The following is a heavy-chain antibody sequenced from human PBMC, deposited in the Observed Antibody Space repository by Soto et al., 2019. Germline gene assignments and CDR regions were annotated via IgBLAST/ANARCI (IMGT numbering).Heavy chain of an antibody. CDR1: CGSISSYY. CDR2: IYYSGST. D-gene: IGHD3-16*02. J-gene: IGHJ6*02. CDR3: ARTYSISYSRYPVYYGMDV. V-gene: IGHV4-59*01. Sequence: SETLSLTCTVSCGSISSYYWSWIRQPPWKGLEWIGYIYYSGSTNYNPSLKRRVSISVDTSKNQFSLRLTSVTAADTAVYYCARTYSISYSRYPVYYGMDVWGQGTTVIVSS.